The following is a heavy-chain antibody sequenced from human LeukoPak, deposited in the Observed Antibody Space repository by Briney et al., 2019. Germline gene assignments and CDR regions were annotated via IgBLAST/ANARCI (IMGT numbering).Heavy chain of an antibody. CDR3: ARAGRSSPVNWIDP. J-gene: IGHJ5*02. CDR2: ISSSGSTI. Sequence: GGSLRLSCAASGFTFSDYYMSWIRQAPGKGLEWVSYISSSGSTIYYADSVKGRFTISRDNAKNSLYLQMNSLRAEDTAVYYCARAGRSSPVNWIDPWGQGTLVTVSS. V-gene: IGHV3-11*01. D-gene: IGHD6-6*01. CDR1: GFTFSDYY.